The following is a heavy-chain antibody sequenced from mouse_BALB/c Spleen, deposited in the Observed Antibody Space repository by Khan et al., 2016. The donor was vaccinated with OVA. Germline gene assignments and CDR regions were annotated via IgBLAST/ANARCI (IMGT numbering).Heavy chain of an antibody. J-gene: IGHJ3*01. CDR1: GYSFTSYL. CDR3: ARGGYSSFAD. Sequence: VQLKQSGTVLARPGASVKMSCKASGYSFTSYLIHWVKQRPGQGLEWLGDIYPGNSDTTYNQKFKDKAKLTAGTSANTAYMELSSLTNEDSAVXYCARGGYSSFADWGQGTLVTVSA. D-gene: IGHD1-3*01. CDR2: IYPGNSDT. V-gene: IGHV1-5*01.